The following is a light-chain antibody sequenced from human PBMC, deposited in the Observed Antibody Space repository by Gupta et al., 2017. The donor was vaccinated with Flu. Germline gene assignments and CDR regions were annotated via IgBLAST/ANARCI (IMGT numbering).Light chain of an antibody. Sequence: EIVMTQSPATLSVSPGERATLSCRASQSVSSNLAWYQQRPGQAPRLLIYAKSTRATGIPARFSGSGSVTEFTLTISSLQSEDFAVYYCQQYTNWSGTFGQGTNVEI. CDR3: QQYTNWSGT. CDR2: AKS. J-gene: IGKJ1*01. CDR1: QSVSSN. V-gene: IGKV3-15*01.